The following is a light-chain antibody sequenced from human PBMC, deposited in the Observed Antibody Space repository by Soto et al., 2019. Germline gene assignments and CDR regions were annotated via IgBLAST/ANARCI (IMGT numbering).Light chain of an antibody. CDR3: QQRYNWPLT. J-gene: IGKJ4*01. V-gene: IGKV3-11*01. Sequence: EIVLTQSPATLSLSPGERATLSCRASQGIRTFLAWYQQKIGQAPRLLIHGASNRATGIPARFSGSGSGTDFTLTISSLEPEDFAVYYCQQRYNWPLTFGGGTKVDIK. CDR2: GAS. CDR1: QGIRTF.